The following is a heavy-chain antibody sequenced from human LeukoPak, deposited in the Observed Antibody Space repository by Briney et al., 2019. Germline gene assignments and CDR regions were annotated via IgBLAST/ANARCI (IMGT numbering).Heavy chain of an antibody. CDR2: IYPGEGIYATATT. V-gene: IGHV4-4*07. CDR1: GVSISAYY. CDR3: ARWGYFDSSTYFVVEY. J-gene: IGHJ4*02. D-gene: IGHD3-22*01. Sequence: SETLSLTCSVSGVSISAYYWSWIRQSAGNRLEWIGRIYPGEGIYATATTSYNPSFKSRVTMSVDTSRNHISLKMTSVTAADTATYYCARWGYFDSSTYFVVEYWGQGVLVTVSS.